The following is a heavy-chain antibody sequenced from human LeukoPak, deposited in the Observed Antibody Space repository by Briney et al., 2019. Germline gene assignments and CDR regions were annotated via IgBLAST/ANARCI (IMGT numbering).Heavy chain of an antibody. V-gene: IGHV4-39*07. D-gene: IGHD5-24*01. CDR3: ARGPRWLQPLY. CDR2: IYSRGST. Sequence: PSETLSLTCIVSGGSISSSNYYWGWIRQSPGKGLEWIGSIYSRGSTYYNPSLKSRVIVSSDMSKNQFSLMLNSVTAADTAVYYCARGPRWLQPLYWGQGTLVTVSS. CDR1: GGSISSSNYY. J-gene: IGHJ4*02.